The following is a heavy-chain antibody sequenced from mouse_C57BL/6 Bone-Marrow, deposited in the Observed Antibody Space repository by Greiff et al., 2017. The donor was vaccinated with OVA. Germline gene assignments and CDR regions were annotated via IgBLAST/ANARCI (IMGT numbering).Heavy chain of an antibody. Sequence: EVKLMESGEGLVKPGGSLKLSCAASGFTFSSYAMSWVRQTPEKRLEWVAYISSGGSYTYYPDSVKGRFTISRDNAKNTLYLQMSSLKSEDTAMYYCATRDYYEDWFAYWGQGTLVTVSA. CDR3: ATRDYYEDWFAY. V-gene: IGHV5-6*03. CDR2: ISSGGSYT. D-gene: IGHD1-1*01. CDR1: GFTFSSYA. J-gene: IGHJ3*01.